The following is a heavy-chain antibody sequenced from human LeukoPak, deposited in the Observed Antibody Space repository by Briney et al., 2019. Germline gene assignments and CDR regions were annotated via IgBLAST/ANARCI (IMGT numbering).Heavy chain of an antibody. CDR1: GFTVSSNY. J-gene: IGHJ4*02. CDR2: IYSGGST. D-gene: IGHD3-3*01. Sequence: GGSLRLSCAASGFTVSSNYMSWVHQAPGKGLEWVSVIYSGGSTYYADSVKGRFTISRDNSKNTLYLQMNSLRAEDTAVYYCARERNDFWSGYSSYFDYWGQGTLVTVSS. V-gene: IGHV3-66*01. CDR3: ARERNDFWSGYSSYFDY.